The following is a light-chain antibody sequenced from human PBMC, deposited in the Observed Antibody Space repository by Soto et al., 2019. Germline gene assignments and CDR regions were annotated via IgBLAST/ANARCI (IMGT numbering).Light chain of an antibody. CDR3: QHRSNWPIT. V-gene: IGKV3-11*01. CDR1: QSVSSY. CDR2: DAS. J-gene: IGKJ5*01. Sequence: EIVLTQSPATLSLSPGERATLSCRASQSVSSYLAWYQQKPGQAPRLLIYDASNRATGIPARFSGSGSGTDFPLTISSLEPDDFAVYYCQHRSNWPITFGQGTRLEIK.